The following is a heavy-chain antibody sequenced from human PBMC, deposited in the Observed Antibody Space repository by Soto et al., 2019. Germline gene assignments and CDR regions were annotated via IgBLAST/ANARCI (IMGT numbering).Heavy chain of an antibody. CDR3: ARERERSRWLQLLHDAFDI. J-gene: IGHJ3*02. D-gene: IGHD1-1*01. CDR2: ISAYNGNT. Sequence: ASVKVSCKASGYTFTSYGISWVRQAPGQGLEWMGWISAYNGNTNYAQKLQGRVTMTTDTSTSTAYMEMRSLRSDDTAVYYCARERERSRWLQLLHDAFDIWGQGTMVTVSS. CDR1: GYTFTSYG. V-gene: IGHV1-18*01.